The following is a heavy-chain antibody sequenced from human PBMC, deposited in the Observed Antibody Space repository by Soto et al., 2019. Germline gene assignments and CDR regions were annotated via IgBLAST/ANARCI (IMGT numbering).Heavy chain of an antibody. D-gene: IGHD3-3*01. CDR2: IYSDGGT. CDR1: GFTVSNNY. Sequence: EGSLRLSCAASGFTVSNNYLSWVRQAPGKGLQWVSLIYSDGGTYYADSVKGRFTISRDNSKNTLYLQMNSLKAEDTAVYYCARAPYVFWRRYSLDDWGQGTRVTVAS. V-gene: IGHV3-66*01. CDR3: ARAPYVFWRRYSLDD. J-gene: IGHJ4*02.